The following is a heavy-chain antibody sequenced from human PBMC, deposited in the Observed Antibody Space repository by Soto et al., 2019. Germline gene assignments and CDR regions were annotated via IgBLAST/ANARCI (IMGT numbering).Heavy chain of an antibody. CDR1: GGSFSGYY. Sequence: QVQLQQWGAGLLKPSETLSLTCAVYGGSFSGYYWSWIRQPPGKGLEWIGEIKHSGSTNNNPSLKRRVTRSVDTSKNHFALRLSSVTAADTAVYYCARTGQGLRFFDYWGQGTLVTVSS. D-gene: IGHD5-12*01. V-gene: IGHV4-34*01. J-gene: IGHJ4*02. CDR3: ARTGQGLRFFDY. CDR2: IKHSGST.